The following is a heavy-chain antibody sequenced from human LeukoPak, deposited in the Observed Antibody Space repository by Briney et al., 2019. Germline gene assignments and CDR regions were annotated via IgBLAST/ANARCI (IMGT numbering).Heavy chain of an antibody. V-gene: IGHV1-69*05. CDR3: ARGDSGYDYGFDN. D-gene: IGHD5-12*01. J-gene: IGHJ4*02. CDR2: IIPIFGTT. Sequence: GASVKVSCKAPGGTFSSHAISWVRQAPGQGLEWVGGIIPIFGTTNYAQKFQGRVTITTDESTSTGYMELRSLRSDDTAVYYCARGDSGYDYGFDNWGQGTLVTVSS. CDR1: GGTFSSHA.